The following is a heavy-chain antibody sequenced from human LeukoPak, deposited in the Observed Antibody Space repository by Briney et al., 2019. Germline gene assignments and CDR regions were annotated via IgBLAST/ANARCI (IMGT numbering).Heavy chain of an antibody. Sequence: PSETLSLTCSLWIRPNSSYYWLGLRQPPGKGREWIGYMYSSWCPNLSPSLKSRVTIAVDTSKNQFSLKLSSVAAADTAVYYCARYGGGYYRRDYYYYMDVWGKGTTVTVPS. V-gene: IGHV4-59*01. D-gene: IGHD3-3*01. CDR2: MYSSWCP. CDR3: ARYGGGYYRRDYYYYMDV. J-gene: IGHJ6*03. CDR1: IRPNSSYY.